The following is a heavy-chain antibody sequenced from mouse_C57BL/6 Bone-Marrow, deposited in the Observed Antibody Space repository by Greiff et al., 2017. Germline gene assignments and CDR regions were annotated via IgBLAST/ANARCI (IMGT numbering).Heavy chain of an antibody. V-gene: IGHV1-26*01. CDR3: ARSYGSSYWFAY. CDR2: INPNNGGT. CDR1: GYTFTDYY. Sequence: EVQLQQSGPELVKPGASVKICCKASGYTFTDYYMNWVTQSHGKSLEWIGDINPNNGGTSYNQKFKGKATLTVDKSSSTAYMELRSLTSEDSAVYYCARSYGSSYWFAYWGQGALVTVSA. J-gene: IGHJ3*01. D-gene: IGHD1-1*01.